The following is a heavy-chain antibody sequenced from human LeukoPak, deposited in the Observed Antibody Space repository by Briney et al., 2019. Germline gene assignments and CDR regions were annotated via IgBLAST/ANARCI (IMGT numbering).Heavy chain of an antibody. CDR3: TIDRGGSSQLGDAFDV. Sequence: GGSLRLSCAASGYTFSDYYMSRLRQAPGKGLEWVSGISYSSETIGYVDSVKGRYPISRDNAKKSLYLQMNSLRAEDTALYYCTIDRGGSSQLGDAFDVWGQGTMVSVSS. V-gene: IGHV3-9*01. J-gene: IGHJ3*01. CDR2: ISYSSETI. CDR1: GYTFSDYY. D-gene: IGHD1-26*01.